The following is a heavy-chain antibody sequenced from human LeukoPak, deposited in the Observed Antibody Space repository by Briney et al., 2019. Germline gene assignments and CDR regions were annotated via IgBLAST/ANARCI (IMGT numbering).Heavy chain of an antibody. CDR2: ISSSSSYV. J-gene: IGHJ6*02. CDR3: ARELIAAAGRYYYYGMDV. Sequence: GGSLRLSCAASGFTFSSYSMNWVRQAPGKGLEWVSSISSSSSYVYYADSVKGGFTISRDNAKNSLYLQMNSLRAEDTAVYYCARELIAAAGRYYYYGMDVWGQGTTVTVSS. CDR1: GFTFSSYS. D-gene: IGHD6-13*01. V-gene: IGHV3-21*01.